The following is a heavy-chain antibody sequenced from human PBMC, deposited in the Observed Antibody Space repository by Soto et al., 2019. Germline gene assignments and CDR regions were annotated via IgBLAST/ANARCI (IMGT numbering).Heavy chain of an antibody. D-gene: IGHD3-22*01. CDR1: GGSFSGYY. CDR3: ARRQDYDSSEIYYFDY. Sequence: SETLSLTCAVYGGSFSGYYWSWIRQPPGKGLEWVGEINQSGSTNYNPSLKSRVTISVDTSKNQFSLKWSSVIGADTAGYYFARRQDYDSSEIYYFDYWGQGTRVTVSS. V-gene: IGHV4-34*01. CDR2: INQSGST. J-gene: IGHJ4*02.